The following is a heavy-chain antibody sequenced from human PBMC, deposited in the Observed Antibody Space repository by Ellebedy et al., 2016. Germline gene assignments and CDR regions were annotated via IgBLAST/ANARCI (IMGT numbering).Heavy chain of an antibody. CDR2: IWYDGSNK. D-gene: IGHD3-3*02. CDR3: AREGGIFGLDY. CDR1: GFSFSSYG. Sequence: GGSLRLXXAASGFSFSSYGMYWVRQAPGKGLEWVAVIWYDGSNKYYADSVKGRFTISRDNSKNTLYLQMNSPRAEDTVLYYCAREGGIFGLDYWGQGTLVTVSS. V-gene: IGHV3-33*01. J-gene: IGHJ4*02.